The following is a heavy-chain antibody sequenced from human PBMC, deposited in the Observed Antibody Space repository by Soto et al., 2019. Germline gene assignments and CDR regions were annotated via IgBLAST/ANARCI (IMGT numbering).Heavy chain of an antibody. J-gene: IGHJ4*02. CDR3: ARENGGSDQGSYYFDY. CDR2: IYSGGST. V-gene: IGHV3-53*01. D-gene: IGHD1-26*01. CDR1: GFTVSSNY. Sequence: GGSLRLSCAASGFTVSSNYMSWVRQAPGKGLEWVSVIYSGGSTYYADSVKGRFTISRDNSKNTLYLQMNSLRAEDTAVYYCARENGGSDQGSYYFDYWGQGTLVTVSS.